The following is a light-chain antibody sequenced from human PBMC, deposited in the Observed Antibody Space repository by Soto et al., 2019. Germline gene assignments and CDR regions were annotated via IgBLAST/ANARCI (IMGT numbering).Light chain of an antibody. CDR1: SSDVGGYKY. CDR3: SSYSSSSTLLV. Sequence: QSALTQPASVSGSPGQSITISCNGTSSDVGGYKYVSWYQQYPGKAPKLKIYEVSNRPSGVSNRFSGSKSGNTASLTISGLQAEDEADYYCSSYSSSSTLLVFGSGTKVT. V-gene: IGLV2-14*01. J-gene: IGLJ1*01. CDR2: EVS.